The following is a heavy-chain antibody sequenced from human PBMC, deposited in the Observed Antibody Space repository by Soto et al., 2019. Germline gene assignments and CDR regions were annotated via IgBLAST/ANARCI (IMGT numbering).Heavy chain of an antibody. Sequence: GGSLRLSCAASGFTFSSHWMHWVRQAPGKGLVWVSRINSDGSSTGYADSVKGRFTISRDNAKNTVYLQMKSLRPEDTAVYYCAKGKIGDYGSNSKTYFQHWGPGTLVTVSS. CDR2: INSDGSST. CDR1: GFTFSSHW. V-gene: IGHV3-74*01. D-gene: IGHD4-17*01. CDR3: AKGKIGDYGSNSKTYFQH. J-gene: IGHJ1*01.